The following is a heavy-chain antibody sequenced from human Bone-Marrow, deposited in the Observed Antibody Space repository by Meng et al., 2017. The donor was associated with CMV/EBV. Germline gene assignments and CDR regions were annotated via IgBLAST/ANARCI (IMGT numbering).Heavy chain of an antibody. D-gene: IGHD2-2*01. J-gene: IGHJ6*01. CDR2: INPNSGGT. V-gene: IGHV1-2*02. Sequence: ASVKVSCKASGYTFTGYYMHWVRQAPGQGLEWMGWINPNSGGTNYAQKFQGRVTMTRDTSISTAYMELSRLRSDDTAVYYCARGPSRGHYYYYYGMDVWGQGTTVTVYS. CDR1: GYTFTGYY. CDR3: ARGPSRGHYYYYYGMDV.